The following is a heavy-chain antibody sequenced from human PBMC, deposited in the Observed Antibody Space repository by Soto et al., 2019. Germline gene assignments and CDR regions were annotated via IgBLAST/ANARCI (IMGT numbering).Heavy chain of an antibody. V-gene: IGHV3-74*01. Sequence: GGSLRLSCAASGFIFSSYWMHWVRQAPGKGLVWVSRINSDGSDTSYADSVKGRFTISRDNAKNTLYLQMSGLRAEDTAVYYCAKWTCSAGSCYFDSWGQGTLVTVSS. CDR3: AKWTCSAGSCYFDS. CDR1: GFIFSSYW. J-gene: IGHJ4*02. D-gene: IGHD2-15*01. CDR2: INSDGSDT.